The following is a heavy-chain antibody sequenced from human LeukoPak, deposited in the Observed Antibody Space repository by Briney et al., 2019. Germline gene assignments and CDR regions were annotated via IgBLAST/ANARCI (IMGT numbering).Heavy chain of an antibody. V-gene: IGHV4-59*12. CDR1: GGSISSYY. CDR3: ARGALGDDAFDI. J-gene: IGHJ3*02. CDR2: IYHSGST. Sequence: SETLSLTCTVSGGSISSYYWSWIRQPPGKGLEWIGYIYHSGSTYYNPSLKSRVTISVDRSKNQFSLKLSSVTAADTAVYYCARGALGDDAFDIWGQGTMVTVSS. D-gene: IGHD1-26*01.